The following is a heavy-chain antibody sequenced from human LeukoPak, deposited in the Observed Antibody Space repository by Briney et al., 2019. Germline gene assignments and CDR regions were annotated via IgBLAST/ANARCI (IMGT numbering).Heavy chain of an antibody. CDR3: ARVITGAYRADY. CDR1: GYTFTIYS. Sequence: ASVAVSCTASGYTFTIYSFSWVRQAPGQGLEFMGWSSASNGKTNYAQKFRGRVTMTTDTSTTTAYMDLTSLRSDDTAVYYCARVITGAYRADYWGQGTPVTVSS. J-gene: IGHJ4*02. CDR2: SSASNGKT. V-gene: IGHV1-18*01. D-gene: IGHD1-20*01.